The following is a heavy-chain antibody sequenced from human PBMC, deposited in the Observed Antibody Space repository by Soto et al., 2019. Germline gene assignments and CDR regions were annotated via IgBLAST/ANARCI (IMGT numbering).Heavy chain of an antibody. V-gene: IGHV3-15*07. D-gene: IGHD6-19*01. CDR1: GFTFSNVW. CDR2: IKSKLDGKTI. Sequence: EGQLVESGGGLVKPGGSLRLSCAASGFTFSNVWMTWVSQAPGKGLDCVGRIKSKLDGKTIDYAAPEKARFTISRDDSKNMVYLQINSLKTEDTVVYYCSRLALKYNSDWYECSDLGQGTLVTVSS. J-gene: IGHJ4*02. CDR3: SRLALKYNSDWYECSD.